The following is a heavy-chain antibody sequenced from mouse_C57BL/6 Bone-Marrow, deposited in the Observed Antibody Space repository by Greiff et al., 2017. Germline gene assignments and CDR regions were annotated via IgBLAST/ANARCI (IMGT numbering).Heavy chain of an antibody. CDR1: GYTFTSYG. CDR3: ARNEDYYRRYAMDY. Sequence: QVQLKESGAELARPGASVKLSCKASGYTFTSYGISWVQQRTGQGLEWIGEIYPRSGNTYYNEKFKGKATLTAAKSSSTAYMELRSQTSEYSAVYFFARNEDYYRRYAMDYWGQGTSVTVSS. D-gene: IGHD2-12*01. CDR2: IYPRSGNT. V-gene: IGHV1-81*01. J-gene: IGHJ4*01.